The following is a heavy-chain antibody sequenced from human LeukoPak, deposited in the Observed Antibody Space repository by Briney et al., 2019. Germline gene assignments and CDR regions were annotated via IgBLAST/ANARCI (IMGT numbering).Heavy chain of an antibody. CDR3: AKDLSHYDILTGYYGFDY. CDR2: INWNGGST. J-gene: IGHJ4*02. Sequence: PGGSLRLSCAASGFTFDDYGMSWVRQAPGKGLEWVSGINWNGGSTGYADSVKGRFTISRDNAKNSLYLQMNSLRAEDTAVYYCAKDLSHYDILTGYYGFDYWGQGTLVTVSS. V-gene: IGHV3-20*04. D-gene: IGHD3-9*01. CDR1: GFTFDDYG.